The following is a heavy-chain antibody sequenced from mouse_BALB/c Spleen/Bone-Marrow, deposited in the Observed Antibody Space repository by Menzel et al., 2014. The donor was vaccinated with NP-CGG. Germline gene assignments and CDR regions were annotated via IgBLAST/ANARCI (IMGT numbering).Heavy chain of an antibody. D-gene: IGHD3-2*01. J-gene: IGHJ4*01. CDR3: ARGGPQDSSGTGAMDY. CDR2: IDPSDSET. V-gene: IGHV1-52*01. Sequence: GLEWIGMIDPSDSETHYNQMFKDKATLTVDKSSSTAYMQLSSLTSEDSAVYYCARGGPQDSSGTGAMDYWGQGTSVTVSS.